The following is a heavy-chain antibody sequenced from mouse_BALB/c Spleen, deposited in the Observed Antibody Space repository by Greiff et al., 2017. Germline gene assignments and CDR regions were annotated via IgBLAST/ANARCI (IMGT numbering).Heavy chain of an antibody. V-gene: IGHV1-63*02. Sequence: QVQLQQSGAELVRPGTSVKISCKASGYTFTNYWLGWVKQRPGHGLEWIGDIYPGGGYTNYNEKFKGKATLTADTSSSTAYMQLSSLTSEDSAVYFCARGYGNYGGVDYWGQGTTLTVSS. CDR1: GYTFTNYW. CDR2: IYPGGGYT. J-gene: IGHJ2*01. D-gene: IGHD2-1*01. CDR3: ARGYGNYGGVDY.